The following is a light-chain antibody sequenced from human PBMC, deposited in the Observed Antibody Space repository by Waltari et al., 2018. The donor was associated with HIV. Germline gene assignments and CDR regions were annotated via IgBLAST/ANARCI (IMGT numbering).Light chain of an antibody. CDR2: GAS. Sequence: DIQMTQSPSSLSASVGDRVTITCRASRPIRNYLNWYQQKPGKAPNLLIYGASSLQSGASSRFSGSGYWTDFTLTINSLQPEDFAAYYCQQTYNTPRSTFGQGTKVEIK. CDR3: QQTYNTPRST. CDR1: RPIRNY. J-gene: IGKJ2*01. V-gene: IGKV1-39*01.